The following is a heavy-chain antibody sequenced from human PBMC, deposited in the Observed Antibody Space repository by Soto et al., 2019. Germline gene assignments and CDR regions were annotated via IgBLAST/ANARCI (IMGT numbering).Heavy chain of an antibody. J-gene: IGHJ4*02. V-gene: IGHV1-2*02. CDR3: ARSEERELLDY. Sequence: DLVKVSWKTSGYTFSCYYVRWVIQAPGQGLEWMGWINPNSGGTNYARKFQGRVTMTRDTSISTAYMELSRLRSDDTAVYYCARSEERELLDYWGQGTLVTVSS. CDR2: INPNSGGT. CDR1: GYTFSCYY. D-gene: IGHD1-26*01.